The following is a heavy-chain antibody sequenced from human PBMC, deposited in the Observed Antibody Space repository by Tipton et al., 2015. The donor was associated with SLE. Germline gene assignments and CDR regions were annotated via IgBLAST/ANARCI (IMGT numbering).Heavy chain of an antibody. CDR2: IYYSGST. CDR3: ARRLYYYDSSGFFDL. D-gene: IGHD3-22*01. J-gene: IGHJ2*01. Sequence: TLSLTCAVSGYSISSGYYWSWIRQPPGKGLEWIGFIYYSGSTNYNPSLKSRVTISVDTSKNQFSLKLSSVTAADTAVYYRARRLYYYDSSGFFDLWGRGTLVTVSS. CDR1: GYSISSGYY. V-gene: IGHV4-38-2*01.